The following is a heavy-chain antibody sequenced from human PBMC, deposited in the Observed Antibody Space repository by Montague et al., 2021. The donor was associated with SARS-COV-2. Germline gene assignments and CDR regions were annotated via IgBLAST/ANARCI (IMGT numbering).Heavy chain of an antibody. Sequence: SQTLSPTCAVYGGSFSPYYWSSIRQHPGKGLEWIGEISQGGKPKYNPPFQSRVSIPLDTSRKQFSLKVSSVTAADTAIYYCARLGDGIVPSPLLGLGPYYSFYYMDVWGKGTTVTVSS. CDR1: GGSFSPYY. D-gene: IGHD7-27*01. J-gene: IGHJ6*03. CDR3: ARLGDGIVPSPLLGLGPYYSFYYMDV. V-gene: IGHV4-34*01. CDR2: ISQGGKP.